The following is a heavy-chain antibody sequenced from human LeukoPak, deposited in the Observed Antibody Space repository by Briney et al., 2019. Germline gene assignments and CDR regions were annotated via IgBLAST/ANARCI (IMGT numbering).Heavy chain of an antibody. Sequence: SVKVSCKASGGTFSSYAISWVRQAPGQGLEWMGGIIPIFGTANYAQKFQGRVTVTADESTSTAYMELSSLRSEDTAVYYCAWSGYSCGTIDYWGQGTLVTVSS. V-gene: IGHV1-69*01. CDR3: AWSGYSCGTIDY. CDR2: IIPIFGTA. D-gene: IGHD5-18*01. J-gene: IGHJ4*02. CDR1: GGTFSSYA.